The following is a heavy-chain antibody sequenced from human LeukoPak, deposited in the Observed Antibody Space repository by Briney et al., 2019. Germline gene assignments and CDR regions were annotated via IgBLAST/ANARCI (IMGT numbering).Heavy chain of an antibody. D-gene: IGHD3-9*01. V-gene: IGHV5-10-1*01. CDR3: AATYYDILTGRRKDYYFDY. J-gene: IGHJ4*02. Sequence: GESLKISCKGSGYSFTSYWIGWVRQMPGKGLEWMGRIDPSDSYTNYSPSFQGHVTISADKSISTAYLQWSSLKASDTAMYYCAATYYDILTGRRKDYYFDYWGQGTLVTVSS. CDR2: IDPSDSYT. CDR1: GYSFTSYW.